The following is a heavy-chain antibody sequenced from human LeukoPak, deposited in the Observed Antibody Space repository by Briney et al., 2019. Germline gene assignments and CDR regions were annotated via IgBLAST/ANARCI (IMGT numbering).Heavy chain of an antibody. Sequence: GGSLRLSCAASGFTFSSYWMSWVRQAPGKGLEWVANIKQDGSEEYYVDSVKGRFTISRDNAQNSLYLQMNSLRAEDTAAYYCALKPTGPYYFDNWGQGTLVTVSS. CDR3: ALKPTGPYYFDN. CDR1: GFTFSSYW. CDR2: IKQDGSEE. D-gene: IGHD1-14*01. J-gene: IGHJ4*02. V-gene: IGHV3-7*01.